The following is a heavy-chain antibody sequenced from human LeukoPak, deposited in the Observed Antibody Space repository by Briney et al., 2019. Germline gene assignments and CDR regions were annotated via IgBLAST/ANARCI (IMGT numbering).Heavy chain of an antibody. J-gene: IGHJ6*02. Sequence: PSETLSLTCTVSGGSISRGDYYWSWIRQPPGKGLEWIGYIYYSGTTYYNPSLKSRVTISVDTSKNQFSLKVSSVTAADTAVYYCARAQKNYYYGMDVWGQGTTVTVSS. CDR1: GGSISRGDYY. V-gene: IGHV4-30-4*01. CDR2: IYYSGTT. CDR3: ARAQKNYYYGMDV.